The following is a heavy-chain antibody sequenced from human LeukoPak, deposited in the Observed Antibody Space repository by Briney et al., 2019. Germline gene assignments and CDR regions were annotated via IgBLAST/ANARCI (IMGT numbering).Heavy chain of an antibody. CDR3: ARGMGAVPAAMYAFDI. CDR1: GGTFSSYG. Sequence: EASVKVSCKASGGTFSSYGISWVRQAPGQGLEWMGGIIPIFGSTNYAQRFQDRVTITSDESTSAAYMELSSLRSEDTAVYYCARGMGAVPAAMYAFDIWGRGTLVTVSS. D-gene: IGHD2-2*01. V-gene: IGHV1-69*13. CDR2: IIPIFGST. J-gene: IGHJ3*02.